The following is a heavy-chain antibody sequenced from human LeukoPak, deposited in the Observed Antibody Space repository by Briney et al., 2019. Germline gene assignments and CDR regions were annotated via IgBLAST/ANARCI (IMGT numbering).Heavy chain of an antibody. Sequence: SQTLSLTCTVSGGSISSGSYYWSWIRQPAGKGLEWIGRIYTSGSTNYNPSLKSRVTISVDTSKNQFSLKLSSVTAADTAVYYCASRLYCGSTSCPLGHFWDIWGQGTMVTVSS. CDR2: IYTSGST. J-gene: IGHJ3*02. CDR3: ASRLYCGSTSCPLGHFWDI. D-gene: IGHD2-2*01. V-gene: IGHV4-61*02. CDR1: GGSISSGSYY.